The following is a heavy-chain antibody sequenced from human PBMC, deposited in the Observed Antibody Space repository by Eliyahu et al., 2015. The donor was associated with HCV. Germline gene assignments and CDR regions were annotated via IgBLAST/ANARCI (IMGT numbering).Heavy chain of an antibody. Sequence: QLQLQESGPGLVKPSDTLSLSCSVSGDSISSSSYYWGWLRQSPVKGLEWIGSFRYSGATYYHPSLNSRATISVDASNNQFSLRLTSVTAADTAVYYCAREVGARSGYVYWGQGILVTVSS. CDR2: FRYSGAT. J-gene: IGHJ4*02. V-gene: IGHV4-39*02. CDR1: GDSISSSSYY. D-gene: IGHD3-22*01. CDR3: AREVGARSGYVY.